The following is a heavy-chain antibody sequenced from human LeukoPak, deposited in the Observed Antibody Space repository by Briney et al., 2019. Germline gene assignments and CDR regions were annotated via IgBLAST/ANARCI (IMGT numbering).Heavy chain of an antibody. CDR3: AAPLRDVDIVATWQRFDY. CDR1: GGTFSSYA. V-gene: IGHV1-69*04. J-gene: IGHJ4*02. Sequence: SVKVSCKASGGTFSSYAISWVRQAPGQGLEWMGRIIPILGIANYAQKFQGRVTITADKSTSTAYMELSSLRSEDAAVYYCAAPLRDVDIVATWQRFDYWGQGTLVTVSS. D-gene: IGHD5-12*01. CDR2: IIPILGIA.